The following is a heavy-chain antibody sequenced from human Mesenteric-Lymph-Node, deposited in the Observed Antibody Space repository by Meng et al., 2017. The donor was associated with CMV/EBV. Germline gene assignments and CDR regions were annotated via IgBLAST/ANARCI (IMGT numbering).Heavy chain of an antibody. CDR1: GFTFSSYS. CDR3: ARQDAFDI. J-gene: IGHJ3*02. CDR2: ISGSSSTM. Sequence: GESLRLSCAASGFTFSSYSMSWVRQAPGKGLEWVSYISGSSSTMYYADSVKGRFTISRDNAKNSLFLQMNSLRVEDTAVYYCARQDAFDIWGQGTLVTVSS. V-gene: IGHV3-48*04.